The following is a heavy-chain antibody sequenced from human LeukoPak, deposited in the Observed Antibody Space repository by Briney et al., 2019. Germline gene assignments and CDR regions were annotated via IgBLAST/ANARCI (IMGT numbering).Heavy chain of an antibody. J-gene: IGHJ5*02. V-gene: IGHV4-59*01. CDR3: ARAGSYYDYVWGSYRPNNWFDP. Sequence: SETLSLTCTVSGGSISSYYWSWIRQPPGKGLEWIGYIYYSGSTNYNPSLKSRVTITVDTSKNQFSLKLSSVTAADTAVYYCARAGSYYDYVWGSYRPNNWFDPWGQGTLVTVSS. CDR1: GGSISSYY. CDR2: IYYSGST. D-gene: IGHD3-16*02.